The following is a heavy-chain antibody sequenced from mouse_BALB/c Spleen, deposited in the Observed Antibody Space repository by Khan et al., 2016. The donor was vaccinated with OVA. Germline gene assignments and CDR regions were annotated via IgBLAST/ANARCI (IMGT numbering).Heavy chain of an antibody. CDR2: INPTSGYT. CDR3: TTDRINY. V-gene: IGHV1-7*01. CDR1: GYTFTTYW. Sequence: QVQLKESGAELAKPGASVKMSCKASGYTFTTYWMHWVNQRLGQGQEWIGYINPTSGYTDYNEKFKNRATLSADKSTSTAYMQLSSLTSEDSAVYYCTTDRINYWGQGTTLTVSS. J-gene: IGHJ2*01.